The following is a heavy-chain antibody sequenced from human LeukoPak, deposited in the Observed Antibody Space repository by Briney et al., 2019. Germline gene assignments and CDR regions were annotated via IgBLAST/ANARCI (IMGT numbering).Heavy chain of an antibody. CDR1: GFTFNDYY. V-gene: IGHV3-11*01. CDR2: INIGGTNT. J-gene: IGHJ4*02. Sequence: GGSLRLSCAASGFTFNDYYMSWIRQAPGKELEWLSYINIGGTNTHYADSVKGRFTISRDNSKNTLFLQMNSLRAEDTAVYYCAKDLGYCSSFSCPFDYWGQGTLVTVSS. D-gene: IGHD2-2*01. CDR3: AKDLGYCSSFSCPFDY.